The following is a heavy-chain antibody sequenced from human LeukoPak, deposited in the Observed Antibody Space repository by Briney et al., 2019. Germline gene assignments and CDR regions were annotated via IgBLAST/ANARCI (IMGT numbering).Heavy chain of an antibody. Sequence: SETLSLTCAVSGYSISSGYYWGWIRQPPGKGLEWIGSIYHSGSTYYNPSFKSRVTISVDTSKNQFSLKLSSVTAADTAVYYCAADYYGSGPFDYWGQGTLVTVSS. D-gene: IGHD3-10*01. CDR1: GYSISSGYY. V-gene: IGHV4-38-2*01. CDR2: IYHSGST. CDR3: AADYYGSGPFDY. J-gene: IGHJ4*02.